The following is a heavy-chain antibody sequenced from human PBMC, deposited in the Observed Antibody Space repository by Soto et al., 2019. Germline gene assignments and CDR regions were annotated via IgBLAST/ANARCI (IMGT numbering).Heavy chain of an antibody. CDR1: GGSFSGYY. Sequence: ASETLSLTCAVYGGSFSGYYWGWIRQPPGKGLEWIGEINQSGGTHYNPSLKSRVTISVDTSKNQFSLKLSSVTATDTAVYYCARGRSITMLRGAPPDYWGQGTLVTVSS. V-gene: IGHV4-34*01. D-gene: IGHD3-10*01. CDR3: ARGRSITMLRGAPPDY. J-gene: IGHJ4*02. CDR2: INQSGGT.